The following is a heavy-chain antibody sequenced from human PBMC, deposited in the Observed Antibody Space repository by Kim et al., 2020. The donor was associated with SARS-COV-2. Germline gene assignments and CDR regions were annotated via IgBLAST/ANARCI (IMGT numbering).Heavy chain of an antibody. Sequence: SETLSLTCAVSGGSISSSNWWSWVRQPPGKGLEWIGEIYHSGSTNYNPSLKSRVTISVDKSKNQFSLKLSSVTAADTAVYYCARVGRASSSGWYSAFKYYYYGMDVWGQGTTVTVSS. CDR1: GGSISSSNW. CDR2: IYHSGST. J-gene: IGHJ6*02. D-gene: IGHD6-19*01. CDR3: ARVGRASSSGWYSAFKYYYYGMDV. V-gene: IGHV4-4*02.